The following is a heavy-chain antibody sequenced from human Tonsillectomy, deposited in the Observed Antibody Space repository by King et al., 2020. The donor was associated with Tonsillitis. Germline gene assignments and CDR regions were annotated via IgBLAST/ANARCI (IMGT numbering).Heavy chain of an antibody. CDR1: GYSISSGYY. CDR3: ARSSVGATHDLFDY. J-gene: IGHJ4*02. Sequence: VQLQESGPGLVKPSETLSLTCAVSGYSISSGYYWGWIRQPPGKGLEWIGSIYHSGSTYYNPSLKSRVTISVDTSKNQFSLKLSSVTAADTAVYYCARSSVGATHDLFDYWGQGTLVTVSS. CDR2: IYHSGST. D-gene: IGHD1-26*01. V-gene: IGHV4-38-2*01.